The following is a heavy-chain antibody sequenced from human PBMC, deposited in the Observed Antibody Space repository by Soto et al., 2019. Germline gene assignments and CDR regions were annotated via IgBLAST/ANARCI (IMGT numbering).Heavy chain of an antibody. V-gene: IGHV4-59*01. D-gene: IGHD1-26*01. J-gene: IGHJ4*02. CDR1: GGSISSYY. CDR2: IYYSGST. CDR3: ARVGATTGGDY. Sequence: PSETLSLTCTVSGGSISSYYWSWIRQPPGKGLEWIGYIYYSGSTNYNPSLKSRVTISVDTSKNQFSLKLSSVTAADTAVYYCARVGATTGGDYWGQGTLVTVSS.